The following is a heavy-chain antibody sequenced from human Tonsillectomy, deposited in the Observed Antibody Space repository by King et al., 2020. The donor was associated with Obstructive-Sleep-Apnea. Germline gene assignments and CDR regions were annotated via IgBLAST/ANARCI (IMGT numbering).Heavy chain of an antibody. CDR2: IYTSGRT. CDR3: AREESAYYGAGPMDV. V-gene: IGHV4-4*07. J-gene: IGHJ6*02. D-gene: IGHD3-10*01. Sequence: VQLQESGPGLVKPSETLSLTCSVSGGSMSSFYWSWIRQAAGKGLEWIGRIYTSGRTNYNPSLKFRVTLSVATSNNQISLKLSSVTAADTAVYYCAREESAYYGAGPMDVWGQGTTVTVSS. CDR1: GGSMSSFY.